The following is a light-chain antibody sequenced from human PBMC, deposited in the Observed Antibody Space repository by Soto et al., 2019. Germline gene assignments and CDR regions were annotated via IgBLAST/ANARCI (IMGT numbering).Light chain of an antibody. J-gene: IGLJ2*01. CDR2: SNN. CDR1: SSNIGSNT. CDR3: AAWDDSLNGPL. Sequence: QAVVTQPPSASGTPGQRVTISCSGSSSNIGSNTVNWYQQLPGTAPKLLIYSNNQRPSGVPDRFSGSKSGTSASLAISGLQSEDEADYYCAAWDDSLNGPLVGGGTKVTVL. V-gene: IGLV1-44*01.